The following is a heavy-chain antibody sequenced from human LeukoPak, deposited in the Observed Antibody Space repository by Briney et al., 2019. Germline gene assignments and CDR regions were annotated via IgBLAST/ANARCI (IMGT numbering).Heavy chain of an antibody. V-gene: IGHV3-23*01. CDR1: GFTFLTYA. J-gene: IGHJ3*02. D-gene: IGHD6-19*01. CDR3: AKAGRSGWYPGWPFDI. Sequence: GGSLRLSCAASGFTFLTYAMSWVRQAPGKGLQWVSVIRDSGASTYYADSVKGRFTISRDNSKNTLYLQMNSLRVEDTAVYYWAKAGRSGWYPGWPFDIWGQGTMVTVSS. CDR2: IRDSGAST.